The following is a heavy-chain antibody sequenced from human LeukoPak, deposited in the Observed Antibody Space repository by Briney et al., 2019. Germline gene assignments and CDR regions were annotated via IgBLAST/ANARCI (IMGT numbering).Heavy chain of an antibody. J-gene: IGHJ6*03. CDR2: ISSSGGST. V-gene: IGHV3-23*01. CDR1: GFSFRRFW. CDR3: AKMRGQYYHSYYMDA. Sequence: GGSLRLSCAGSGFSFRRFWMTWVRQAPGRGLEWVSTISSSGGSTYYADSVKGRFTVSRDNSKSTLYLQMNSLTAEDTAVYYCAKMRGQYYHSYYMDAWGKGTTVTVSS.